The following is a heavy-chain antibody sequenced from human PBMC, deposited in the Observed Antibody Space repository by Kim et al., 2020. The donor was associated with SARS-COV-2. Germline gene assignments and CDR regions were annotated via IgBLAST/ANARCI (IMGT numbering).Heavy chain of an antibody. Sequence: GGSLRLSCVASGFTFSRFAMHWVRQVPGKGLEWVAFISHDGSNEYYTDSVKGRLTISRDDSKNTLYLQMNSLKPEDTAVYYCARDDYAAADDSWNLRNDGVDVWGQGTLVTVSS. CDR2: ISHDGSNE. CDR3: ARDDYAAADDSWNLRNDGVDV. J-gene: IGHJ3*01. CDR1: GFTFSRFA. D-gene: IGHD3-16*01. V-gene: IGHV3-30*04.